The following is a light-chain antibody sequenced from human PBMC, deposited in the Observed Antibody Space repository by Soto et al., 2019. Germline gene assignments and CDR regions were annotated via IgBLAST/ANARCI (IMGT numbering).Light chain of an antibody. V-gene: IGKV3-20*01. Sequence: EIVLTQSPGTLSLSQGERATLSCRDSQSVSNNYLAWYQQKPGQAPRLLIYGASNRATGIPDRFSGSGSGTDFTLIINRLEPEDVAIYYCQQYGGSPRITFGQGTRLEIK. CDR2: GAS. J-gene: IGKJ5*01. CDR1: QSVSNNY. CDR3: QQYGGSPRIT.